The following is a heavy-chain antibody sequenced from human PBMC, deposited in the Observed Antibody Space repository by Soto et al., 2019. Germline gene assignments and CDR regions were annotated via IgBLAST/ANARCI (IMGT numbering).Heavy chain of an antibody. V-gene: IGHV3-23*01. Sequence: EVQLLDSGGALVQPGGSLRLSCAASTFTLSSYVMNWVRQAPGKGLEWVSGIGCSGTNTYYADSVKGRFTISRDNSKNTMYLQMNGLSAEDTAIDFGANWGLDFWGQGTLVTVSS. CDR2: IGCSGTNT. J-gene: IGHJ4*02. CDR3: ANWGLDF. D-gene: IGHD3-16*01. CDR1: TFTLSSYV.